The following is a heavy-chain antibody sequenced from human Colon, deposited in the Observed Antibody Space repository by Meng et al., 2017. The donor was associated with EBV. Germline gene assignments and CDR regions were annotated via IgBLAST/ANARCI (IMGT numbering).Heavy chain of an antibody. CDR2: MDYRGST. CDR3: ARGELLWDY. D-gene: IGHD2-2*01. J-gene: IGHJ4*02. Sequence: QVQLQESXXXXXKXXQXXSLTCTVFGDSISSGEYFWSWIRQPPGKGLEWIGYMDYRGSTFYNPSLKSRVTISVDTSKNQFSLKLSSVTAADTAVYFCARGELLWDYWGQGTLVTVSS. CDR1: GDSISSGEYF. V-gene: IGHV4-30-4*01.